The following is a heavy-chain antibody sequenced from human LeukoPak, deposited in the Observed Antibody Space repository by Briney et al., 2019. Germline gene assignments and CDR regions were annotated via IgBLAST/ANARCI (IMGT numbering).Heavy chain of an antibody. CDR2: VDRYGKEK. J-gene: IGHJ3*02. V-gene: IGHV3-7*03. CDR3: VGDEGNRTGYTHYDAFDI. D-gene: IGHD3-16*02. Sequence: PGRCLRLSCVVSGVTFNKDGIICVRQSPGKQRGGWTNVDRYGKEKHYVDTRKGRFAISRDNAKNSLYLQMNSLRNEDMDDYYCVGDEGNRTGYTHYDAFDIWGQGTLVTVSS. CDR1: GVTFNKDG.